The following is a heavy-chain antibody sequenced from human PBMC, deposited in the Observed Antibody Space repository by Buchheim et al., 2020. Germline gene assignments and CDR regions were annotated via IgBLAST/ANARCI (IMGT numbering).Heavy chain of an antibody. CDR3: AKTRVDYGDSVSFDI. V-gene: IGHV3-21*01. CDR2: ISSTSPSI. CDR1: GFTFRSYG. D-gene: IGHD4-17*01. J-gene: IGHJ3*02. Sequence: EVRLVESGGGLVKPGGSLRLSCAASGFTFRSYGMDWVRQAPGKGLEWISSISSTSPSIYYADSVKGRFTISRDTAKNSLVLQMNSLRAEDTALYYCAKTRVDYGDSVSFDIWGQGT.